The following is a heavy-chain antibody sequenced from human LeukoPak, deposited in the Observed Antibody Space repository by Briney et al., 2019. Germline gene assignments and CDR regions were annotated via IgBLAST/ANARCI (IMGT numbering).Heavy chain of an antibody. J-gene: IGHJ4*02. CDR2: INTDGSST. CDR3: ARSKKGSSGYYFDY. D-gene: IGHD3-22*01. Sequence: GGSLRLSCAASGFTFSSYWMHWVRQAPGKGLVWVSRINTDGSSTSYADSVRGRFTTSRDNAKNTLYLQMNSLRAEDTAVYYCARSKKGSSGYYFDYWGQGTLVTVSS. V-gene: IGHV3-74*01. CDR1: GFTFSSYW.